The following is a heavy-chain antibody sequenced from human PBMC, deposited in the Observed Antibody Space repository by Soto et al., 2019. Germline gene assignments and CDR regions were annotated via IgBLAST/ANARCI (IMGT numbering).Heavy chain of an antibody. V-gene: IGHV3-30*18. Sequence: PGGSLRLSCVGSGFTFSSYGMHWVRQAPRKGLECVAVISDTGSSHYYAASVEGRFTISRENSKNTLSLHMDRLRVEDTAVYYCAKDRVGDCPDNSCYFGADYWGQGTPVAFSS. D-gene: IGHD2-2*01. CDR2: ISDTGSSH. J-gene: IGHJ4*02. CDR3: AKDRVGDCPDNSCYFGADY. CDR1: GFTFSSYG.